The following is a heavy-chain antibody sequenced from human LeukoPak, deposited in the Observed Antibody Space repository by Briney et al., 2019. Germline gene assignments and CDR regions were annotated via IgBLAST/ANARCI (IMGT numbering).Heavy chain of an antibody. CDR3: ARSLAGSYYYYYAMDV. D-gene: IGHD6-19*01. J-gene: IGHJ6*02. V-gene: IGHV1-3*01. Sequence: ASVKVYCKASGYTFTSYTMHWVRQAPGQRLEWMGWINAGNGNTRYSQKFQGRVTITRDTSASTVHMELSSLRSEDTAVYYCARSLAGSYYYYYAMDVWGQGTTVTVSS. CDR1: GYTFTSYT. CDR2: INAGNGNT.